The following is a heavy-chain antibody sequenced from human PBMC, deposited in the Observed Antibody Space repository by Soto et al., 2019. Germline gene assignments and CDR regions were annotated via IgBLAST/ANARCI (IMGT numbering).Heavy chain of an antibody. Sequence: GGSLRLSCAASGFTFSSYAMSWVRQAPGKGLEWVSAISGSGGSTYYADSVKGRFTISRDNSKNTLYLQMNSLRAEDTAVYYCEKGLRYFDWSDAFDIWGQGTMVTVSS. CDR2: ISGSGGST. V-gene: IGHV3-23*01. D-gene: IGHD3-9*01. CDR3: EKGLRYFDWSDAFDI. CDR1: GFTFSSYA. J-gene: IGHJ3*02.